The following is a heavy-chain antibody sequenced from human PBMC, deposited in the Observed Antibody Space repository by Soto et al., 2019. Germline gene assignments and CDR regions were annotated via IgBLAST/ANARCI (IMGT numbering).Heavy chain of an antibody. V-gene: IGHV1-18*01. D-gene: IGHD2-15*01. CDR2: MSTYNENT. Sequence: GASVKVSFKASGYTFIRYGISWVRQAPGQGLEWMGWMSTYNENTNYAQRFQGRVAMTTDTFTGTAYMELRSLTSDDTAMYYCAREGFCSSGSCALYSHDYFGMDVWGQGTTVTVSS. CDR3: AREGFCSSGSCALYSHDYFGMDV. J-gene: IGHJ6*02. CDR1: GYTFIRYG.